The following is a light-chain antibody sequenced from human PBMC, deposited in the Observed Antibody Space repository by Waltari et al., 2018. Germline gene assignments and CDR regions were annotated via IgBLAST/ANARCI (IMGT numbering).Light chain of an antibody. Sequence: QSALTQPPSASGSPGQSVTISCTGTSNAVGGSNYVPWYQQHPGKSPKLMIYEVSKRPSGVPDRFSGSKSGYTASLTVSGLQAEDEADYFCSSYAGSNNVVFGGGTKLTVL. J-gene: IGLJ2*01. V-gene: IGLV2-8*01. CDR3: SSYAGSNNVV. CDR2: EVS. CDR1: SNAVGGSNY.